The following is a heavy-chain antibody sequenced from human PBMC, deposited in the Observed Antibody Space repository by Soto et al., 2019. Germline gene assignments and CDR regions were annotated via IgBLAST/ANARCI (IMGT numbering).Heavy chain of an antibody. CDR2: IDSSTKYT. CDR1: GFTFRDYY. J-gene: IGHJ6*02. CDR3: AREYYYTMDV. V-gene: IGHV3-11*05. Sequence: QVQLVESGGGLVRPGGSLRLSCEASGFTFRDYYMTWFRQAPGKGLEWLSYIDSSTKYTNYADSVKGRFTISRDNAKNSLYLQMNSLRADDTDVYYCAREYYYTMDVWCQGNMVTVSS.